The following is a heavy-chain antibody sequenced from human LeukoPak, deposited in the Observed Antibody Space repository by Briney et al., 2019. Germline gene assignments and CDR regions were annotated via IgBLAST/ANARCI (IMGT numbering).Heavy chain of an antibody. CDR1: GFSFSNYW. CDR2: IKTDGSDR. J-gene: IGHJ5*02. CDR3: AKDNSPGWFGP. Sequence: PGGSLRLSCATSGFSFSNYWMHWVRQAPGKGLVWVPRIKTDGSDRSYADSVKGRFAISRDNAKNTLYLEMNSLRDEDTAIYYCAKDNSPGWFGPWGQGTLVTVSS. D-gene: IGHD4-11*01. V-gene: IGHV3-74*01.